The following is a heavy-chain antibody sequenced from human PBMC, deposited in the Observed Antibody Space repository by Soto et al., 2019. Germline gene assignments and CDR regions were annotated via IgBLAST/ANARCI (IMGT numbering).Heavy chain of an antibody. V-gene: IGHV3-23*01. CDR3: SIDRKVIAHRTHDY. CDR1: GFTFSSYA. J-gene: IGHJ4*02. CDR2: ISGSGGST. D-gene: IGHD3-22*01. Sequence: GGSLRLSCAASGFTFSSYAMSWVRQAPGKGLEWVSAISGSGGSTYYADSVKGRFTISRDNPKNTLYLQMNSLRAEDTAVYYWSIDRKVIAHRTHDYCGPGPLVTVAS.